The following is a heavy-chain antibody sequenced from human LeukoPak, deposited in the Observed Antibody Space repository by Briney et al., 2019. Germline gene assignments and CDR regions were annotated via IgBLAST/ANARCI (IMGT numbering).Heavy chain of an antibody. V-gene: IGHV1-18*01. CDR3: ARRYYSYYMDV. Sequence: ASVKVSCRTSGYTFIVYGISWVRQAPGQGLEWMGWISAYNANTNYAQKFQGRVTMTTDTSTSTAYMELRSLRSDDTAVYFCARRYYSYYMDVWGKGTTVTVSS. CDR2: ISAYNANT. CDR1: GYTFIVYG. J-gene: IGHJ6*03.